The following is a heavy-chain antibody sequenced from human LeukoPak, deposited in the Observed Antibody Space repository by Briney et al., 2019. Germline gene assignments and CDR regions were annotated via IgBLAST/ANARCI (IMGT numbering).Heavy chain of an antibody. J-gene: IGHJ4*02. Sequence: ASVKVSCKASGYTFTGYYMHWVRQAPGQGLEWMGWISAYNGNTNYAQKLQGRVTMTTDTSTSTAYMELRSLRSDDTAVYYCARVIGIVGATADYWGQGTLVTVSS. CDR2: ISAYNGNT. CDR3: ARVIGIVGATADY. V-gene: IGHV1-18*04. CDR1: GYTFTGYY. D-gene: IGHD1-26*01.